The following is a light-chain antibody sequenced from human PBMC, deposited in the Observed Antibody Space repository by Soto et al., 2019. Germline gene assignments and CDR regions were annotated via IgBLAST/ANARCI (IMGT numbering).Light chain of an antibody. CDR2: EGS. Sequence: QSVLTQPASVSGSPGQSITISCTGTSSDVGSYNLVSWYQQHPGKAHKLMIYEGSKRPSGVSNRFSGSKSGNTASLTIFGFQAEDEADYYCCSYAGSSTFVFGTGTKFTVL. J-gene: IGLJ1*01. CDR3: CSYAGSSTFV. CDR1: SSDVGSYNL. V-gene: IGLV2-23*01.